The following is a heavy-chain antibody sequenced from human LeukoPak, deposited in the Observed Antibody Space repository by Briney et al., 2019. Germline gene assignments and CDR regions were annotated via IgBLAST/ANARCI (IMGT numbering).Heavy chain of an antibody. CDR1: GGSVSNGNYY. D-gene: IGHD5-12*01. CDR3: ATDREGGYHHAYSDL. CDR2: LYYSGST. J-gene: IGHJ2*01. V-gene: IGHV4-61*01. Sequence: MASETLSLTCTVSGGSVSNGNYYWSWIRQPPGEGLEWIGYLYYSGSTNYNPSLKSRVTISIDTSKNQFSLTLSSATAADAAVYYCATDREGGYHHAYSDLWGRGTLVTVSS.